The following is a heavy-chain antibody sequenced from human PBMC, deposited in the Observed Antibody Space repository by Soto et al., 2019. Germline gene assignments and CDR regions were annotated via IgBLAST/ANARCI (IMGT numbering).Heavy chain of an antibody. J-gene: IGHJ6*02. D-gene: IGHD6-13*01. CDR2: ISSDGSYT. CDR3: ANLNSGLRREGSSAARGGYHYYGMDV. V-gene: IGHV3-74*01. Sequence: EVQLVESGGGLIQPGGSLRLSCAASGFTFSSYWMHWVRQTPGKGLVWVSRISSDGSYTYYADSVRGRFTISRDNAKNTLYLQMNSLRAEDTAVYYCANLNSGLRREGSSAARGGYHYYGMDVWGQGTTVTFSS. CDR1: GFTFSSYW.